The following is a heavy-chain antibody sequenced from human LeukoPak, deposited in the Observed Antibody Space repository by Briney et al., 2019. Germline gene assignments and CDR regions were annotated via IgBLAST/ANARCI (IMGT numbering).Heavy chain of an antibody. CDR2: ISAYNGNT. CDR3: ARDSGTAMVKGYYYYYYMDV. CDR1: GYTFTSYG. Sequence: ASVKVSCKVSGYTFTSYGISWVRQAPGQGLEWMGWISAYNGNTNYAQKLQGRVTMTTDTSTSTAYMELRSLRSDDTAVYYCARDSGTAMVKGYYYYYYMDVWGKGTTVTVSS. J-gene: IGHJ6*03. D-gene: IGHD5-18*01. V-gene: IGHV1-18*01.